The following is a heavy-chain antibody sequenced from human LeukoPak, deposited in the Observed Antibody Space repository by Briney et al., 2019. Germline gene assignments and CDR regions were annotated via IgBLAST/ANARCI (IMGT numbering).Heavy chain of an antibody. D-gene: IGHD2-21*02. V-gene: IGHV4-61*02. CDR2: IYTSGST. J-gene: IGHJ3*02. CDR1: GGSISSGSYY. Sequence: SETLSLTCTVSGGSISSGSYYWSWIRQPAGKGLEWIGRIYTSGSTNYNPSLKSRVTISVDTPKNQFSLKLSSVTAADTAVYYCARDSPYCGGDCYSKDIWGQGTMVTVSS. CDR3: ARDSPYCGGDCYSKDI.